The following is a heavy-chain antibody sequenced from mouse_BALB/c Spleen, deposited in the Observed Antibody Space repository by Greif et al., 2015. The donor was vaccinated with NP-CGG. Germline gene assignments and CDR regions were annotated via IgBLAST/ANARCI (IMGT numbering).Heavy chain of an antibody. D-gene: IGHD1-1*01. Sequence: EVMLVESGAELVKPGASVKLSCTASGFNIKDTYMHWVKQRPEQGLEWIGRIDPANGNTKYDPKFQGKATITADTSSNTAYLQLSSLTSEDTAVYYCASYYYGSSCGFAYWGQGTLVTVSA. CDR3: ASYYYGSSCGFAY. CDR1: GFNIKDTY. CDR2: IDPANGNT. J-gene: IGHJ3*01. V-gene: IGHV14-3*02.